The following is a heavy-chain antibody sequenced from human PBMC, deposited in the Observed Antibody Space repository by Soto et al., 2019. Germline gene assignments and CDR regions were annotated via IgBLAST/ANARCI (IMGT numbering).Heavy chain of an antibody. CDR1: GYTFTSYA. D-gene: IGHD3-3*01. Sequence: GASVKVSCKASGYTFTSYAMHWVRQAPGQRLEWMGWINAGNGNTKYSQKFQGRVTITRDTSASTAYMELSSLRSEDTAVYYCARGLRFLEWLVKQSQSDASAEYFQHWGQGTLVTVSS. CDR2: INAGNGNT. CDR3: ARGLRFLEWLVKQSQSDASAEYFQH. J-gene: IGHJ1*01. V-gene: IGHV1-3*01.